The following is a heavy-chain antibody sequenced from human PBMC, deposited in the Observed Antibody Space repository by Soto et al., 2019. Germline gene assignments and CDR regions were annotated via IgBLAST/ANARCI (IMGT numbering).Heavy chain of an antibody. CDR3: ARSQDSSTSLEIYYYYYYGMDV. D-gene: IGHD2-2*01. Sequence: QVQLVQSGAEVKKPGSSVKVSCKASGGTFGSYAISWVRQAPGQGLEWMGGIIPIPGTANYAQKFQGRVTIAADESTSTAHMELSSLRSEDTAVYYCARSQDSSTSLEIYYYYYYGMDVWGQGTTVTVSS. J-gene: IGHJ6*02. CDR2: IIPIPGTA. V-gene: IGHV1-69*01. CDR1: GGTFGSYA.